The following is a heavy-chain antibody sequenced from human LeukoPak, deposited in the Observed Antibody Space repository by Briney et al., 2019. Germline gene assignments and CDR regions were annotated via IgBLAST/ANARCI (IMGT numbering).Heavy chain of an antibody. D-gene: IGHD3-10*01. J-gene: IGHJ5*02. CDR3: ARDRMVRGVIKSNWFDP. CDR1: GFTFSSYS. Sequence: GGPLRLSCAASGFTFSSYSMNWVRQAPGKGLEWVSSISSSSSYIYYADSVKGRFTISRDNAKNSLYLQMNSLRAEDTAVYYCARDRMVRGVIKSNWFDPWGQGTLVTVSS. CDR2: ISSSSSYI. V-gene: IGHV3-21*01.